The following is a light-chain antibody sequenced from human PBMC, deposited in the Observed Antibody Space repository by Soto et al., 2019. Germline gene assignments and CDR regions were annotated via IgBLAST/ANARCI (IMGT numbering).Light chain of an antibody. Sequence: QSVLTQPPSASGTPGQRVTISCSGSSSNIGSNYVYWYQQLPGTAPKLLIYRNNQRPSGVPDRFSGSKSGTSASLAISGLRSEDEADYYCAAWDVSLGVVFGGGTKLTVL. V-gene: IGLV1-47*01. CDR3: AAWDVSLGVV. CDR1: SSNIGSNY. J-gene: IGLJ2*01. CDR2: RNN.